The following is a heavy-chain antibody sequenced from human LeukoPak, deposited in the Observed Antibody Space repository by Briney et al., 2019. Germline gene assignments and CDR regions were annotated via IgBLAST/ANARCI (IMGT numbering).Heavy chain of an antibody. D-gene: IGHD1-26*01. J-gene: IGHJ5*02. CDR3: ARNGQSGFSFDP. V-gene: IGHV4-4*02. CDR1: GGSISSSNW. CDR2: GNERGGT. Sequence: SETLSLTCAVSGGSISSSNWWSWIRQPPGKGLEWIGEGNERGGTKFNPSLRGRVAISADASKNQFSLHLYSVTAADTAVYYCARNGQSGFSFDPWGQGTLVTVSS.